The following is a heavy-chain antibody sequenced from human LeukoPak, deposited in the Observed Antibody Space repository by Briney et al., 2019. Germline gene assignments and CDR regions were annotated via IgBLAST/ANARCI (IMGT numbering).Heavy chain of an antibody. Sequence: SETLSLTCTVSGGSISSYYWSWIRQPAGKGLEWIGRIYTSGSTNYNPSLKSRVTMSVDTSKNQFSLKLSSVTAADTAVYYCAREPSYYYGSGSCHYFDYWGQGTLVTVSS. CDR3: AREPSYYYGSGSCHYFDY. V-gene: IGHV4-4*07. CDR1: GGSISSYY. CDR2: IYTSGST. J-gene: IGHJ4*02. D-gene: IGHD3-10*01.